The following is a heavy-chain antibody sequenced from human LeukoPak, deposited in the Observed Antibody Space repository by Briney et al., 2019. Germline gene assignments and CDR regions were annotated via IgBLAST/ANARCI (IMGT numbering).Heavy chain of an antibody. CDR3: ARVDEYGSWFDP. Sequence: PGASVKVSCKASGYTFTDYYIHWVRQAPGQGLEWMAWIDLNSGATNYAQKFQGRVTMTRDTSISTAYMELSRLRSDDTAVYYCARVDEYGSWFDPWGQGTLVTVSS. D-gene: IGHD4-17*01. V-gene: IGHV1-2*02. CDR1: GYTFTDYY. CDR2: IDLNSGAT. J-gene: IGHJ5*02.